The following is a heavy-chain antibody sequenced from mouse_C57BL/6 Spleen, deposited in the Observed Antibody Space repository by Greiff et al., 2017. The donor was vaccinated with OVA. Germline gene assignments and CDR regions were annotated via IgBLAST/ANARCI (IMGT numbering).Heavy chain of an antibody. CDR3: AREDYGYDWYFDV. CDR2: IYPGSGST. Sequence: VQLQQSGAELVKPGASVKMSCKASGYTFTSYWITWVKQRPGQGLEWIGDIYPGSGSTNYNEKFKSKATLTVDTSSSTAYMQLSSLTSEDSAVYYCAREDYGYDWYFDVWGTGTTVTVSS. CDR1: GYTFTSYW. J-gene: IGHJ1*03. V-gene: IGHV1-55*01. D-gene: IGHD2-2*01.